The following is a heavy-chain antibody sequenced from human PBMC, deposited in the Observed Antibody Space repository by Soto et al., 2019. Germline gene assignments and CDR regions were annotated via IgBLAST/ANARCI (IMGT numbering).Heavy chain of an antibody. CDR3: VRDRDLYRDMFHADP. CDR2: ITIRTGNV. Sequence: GGSLRLSCEASGFTISECSMNWVRQAPGKGLEWLAYITIRTGNVLYADSVRGRFTISADNAENSVILQMNSLRDEDSAVYFCVRDRDLYRDMFHADPWGQGTLVTVSS. D-gene: IGHD3-10*02. V-gene: IGHV3-48*02. CDR1: GFTISECS. J-gene: IGHJ5*02.